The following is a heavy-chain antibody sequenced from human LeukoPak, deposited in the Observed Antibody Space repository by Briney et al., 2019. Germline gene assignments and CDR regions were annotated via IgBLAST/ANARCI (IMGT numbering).Heavy chain of an antibody. CDR1: GFSFISYG. CDR3: AKRPSDYGDYVTYFGY. J-gene: IGHJ4*02. V-gene: IGHV3-30*18. Sequence: GGSLRLSCAASGFSFISYGMHWVRQAPGKGLEWVGVISDDGRNKKYADSAKGRFTISRDNSKDTLYLQMNSLRDEDTAVYYCAKRPSDYGDYVTYFGYWGQGTLVTVSS. CDR2: ISDDGRNK. D-gene: IGHD4-17*01.